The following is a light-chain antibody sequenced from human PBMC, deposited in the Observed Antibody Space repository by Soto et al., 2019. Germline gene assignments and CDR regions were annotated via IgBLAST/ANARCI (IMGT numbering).Light chain of an antibody. J-gene: IGKJ1*01. CDR1: QSVSSN. CDR2: GAS. V-gene: IGKV3-15*01. Sequence: EIVMTQSPATLSVSPGERATLSCRASQSVSSNLAWYQQKPGQAPRLLIYGASTRATGIPARFSGSGSGTEFTXXXSSXXSEDFAVYYCQQYNNWPPRGTFGQGTKVEIK. CDR3: QQYNNWPPRGT.